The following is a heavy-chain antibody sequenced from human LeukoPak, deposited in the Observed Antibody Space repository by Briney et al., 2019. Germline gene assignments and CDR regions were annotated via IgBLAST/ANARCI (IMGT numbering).Heavy chain of an antibody. J-gene: IGHJ4*02. CDR1: GLSLSTSEMC. D-gene: IGHD3-10*01. CDR3: ARSDYGSGSYTFDY. CDR2: IDWDGDK. V-gene: IGHV2-70*11. Sequence: SDPTLVNPTQTLTLTCTFSGLSLSTSEMCVSWIRQPPGKALEWLARIDWDGDKYYSTSLKTRLTISKDTSKNQVVLTMTNMDPVDTATYHCARSDYGSGSYTFDYWGQGTLVTASS.